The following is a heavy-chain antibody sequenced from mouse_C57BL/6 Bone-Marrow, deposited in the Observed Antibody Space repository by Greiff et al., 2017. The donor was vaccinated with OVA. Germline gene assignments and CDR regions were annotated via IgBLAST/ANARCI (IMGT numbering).Heavy chain of an antibody. CDR1: GYTFTSYW. Sequence: QVQLQQPGAELVKPGASVKVSCKASGYTFTSYWMHWVKQRPGQGLEWIGRIHPSNSDTNYNQKFKGKATLTVYTSSSTAYLQLSSLTSKDSAVFYCALRSNFDDWGQGTTLKGSS. V-gene: IGHV1-74*01. CDR2: IHPSNSDT. J-gene: IGHJ2*01. CDR3: ALRSNFDD.